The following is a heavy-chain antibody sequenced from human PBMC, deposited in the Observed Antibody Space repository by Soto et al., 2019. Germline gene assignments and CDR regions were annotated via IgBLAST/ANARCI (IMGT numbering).Heavy chain of an antibody. CDR2: IRTRANSYAT. Sequence: EVQLVESGGGFVQPGGSLKLSCAASGASFSGSVMHWVRQASGKGLEWVGRIRTRANSYATTYGESVKGRFTISRDDSKNTAYLQMNSLKTEDTAIYYCSGSSSGDDYWGQGTLVTVSS. J-gene: IGHJ4*02. V-gene: IGHV3-73*02. CDR3: SGSSSGDDY. CDR1: GASFSGSV. D-gene: IGHD3-10*01.